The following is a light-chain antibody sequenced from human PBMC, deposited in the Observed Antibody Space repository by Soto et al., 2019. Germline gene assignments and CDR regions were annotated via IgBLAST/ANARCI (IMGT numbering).Light chain of an antibody. CDR3: QQYGSSYT. J-gene: IGKJ2*01. CDR1: QSVSSNY. Sequence: EIVLTQSPGTLSLSPGERATLSCRASQSVSSNYLAWYQQKPGQAPRRLIYGASSRATGIPDRFSGSGSGTDFTLTISRLEPEDFAVYYCQQYGSSYTFGQGTKLEIK. V-gene: IGKV3-20*01. CDR2: GAS.